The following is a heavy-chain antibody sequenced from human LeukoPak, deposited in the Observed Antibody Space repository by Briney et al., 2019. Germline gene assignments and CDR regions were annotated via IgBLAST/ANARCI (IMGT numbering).Heavy chain of an antibody. J-gene: IGHJ4*02. Sequence: SETLSLTCTVSGCSITGYHWSWIRQPPGKGLEWIGYIYSSGSTEYKPSLKSRATISADTSKNQFSLKLTSVTAADTAVYYCARVWGSGSSIDYWGQGTLVTVSS. D-gene: IGHD3-10*01. V-gene: IGHV4-4*08. CDR2: IYSSGST. CDR1: GCSITGYH. CDR3: ARVWGSGSSIDY.